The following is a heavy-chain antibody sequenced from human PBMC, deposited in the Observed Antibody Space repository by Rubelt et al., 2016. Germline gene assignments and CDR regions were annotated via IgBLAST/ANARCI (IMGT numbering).Heavy chain of an antibody. CDR1: GHTFTNYG. V-gene: IGHV7-4-1*01. D-gene: IGHD6-6*01. CDR3: AQAGSSSAY. CDR2: INTNTGNP. J-gene: IGHJ4*02. Sequence: QVQLVQSGSESEKPGASVKVSCKASGHTFTNYGMNWVRQAPGQGLEWLGWINTNTGNPTYARGFSGRFVFSFDTSVNTAFLQIFSLKPEDTAVYYCAQAGSSSAYWGQGTLVTVSS.